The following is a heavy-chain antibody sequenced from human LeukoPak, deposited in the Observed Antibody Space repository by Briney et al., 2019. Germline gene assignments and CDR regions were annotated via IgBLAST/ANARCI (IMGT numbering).Heavy chain of an antibody. CDR1: GGSVRSGGYY. J-gene: IGHJ5*02. CDR2: IYYSGST. V-gene: IGHV4-61*08. D-gene: IGHD2-8*01. CDR3: ARDVSSMNNWFDP. Sequence: SETLSLTCTVSGGSVRSGGYYWSWIRQPPGKGLEWIGYIYYSGSTNYNPSLKSRVTISVDTSKNQFSLKLSSVTAADTAVYYCARDVSSMNNWFDPWGQGTLVTVSS.